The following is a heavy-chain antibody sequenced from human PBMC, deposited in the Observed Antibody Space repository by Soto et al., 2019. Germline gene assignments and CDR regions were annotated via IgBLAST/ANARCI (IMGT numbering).Heavy chain of an antibody. CDR3: AGHLRLVYRAMCGWSDP. CDR2: INHSGST. D-gene: IGHD5-18*01. CDR1: GGSFSGYY. J-gene: IGHJ5*02. Sequence: PSETLSLTCAVYGGSFSGYYWSWIRQPPGKGLEWIGEINHSGSTNYNPSLKSRVTISVDTSKNQFSLRLSAVTAADTAVGYCAGHLRLVYRAMCGWSDPRGQGTLVTAP. V-gene: IGHV4-34*01.